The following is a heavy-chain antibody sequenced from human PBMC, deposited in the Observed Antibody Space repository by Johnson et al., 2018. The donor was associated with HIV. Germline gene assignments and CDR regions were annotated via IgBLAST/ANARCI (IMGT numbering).Heavy chain of an antibody. V-gene: IGHV3-30-3*01. CDR1: GFTFSSYA. J-gene: IGHJ3*02. CDR2: ISYDGSNK. Sequence: VQLVESGGGVVQPGRSLRLSCAASGFTFSSYAMHWVRQAPGKGLEWVAVISYDGSNKYYADSVKGRFTISRDNSKNTLYLQMNSLRAEDTAVYYCARATTPHDAFDIWGQGTMVTVSS. CDR3: ARATTPHDAFDI. D-gene: IGHD1-1*01.